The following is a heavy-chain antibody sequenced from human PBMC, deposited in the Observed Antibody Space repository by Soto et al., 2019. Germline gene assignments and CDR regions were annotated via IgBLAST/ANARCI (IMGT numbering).Heavy chain of an antibody. CDR3: ARDGFTAMATL. D-gene: IGHD5-18*01. J-gene: IGHJ4*02. CDR1: GGSISSGGYY. V-gene: IGHV4-31*03. CDR2: IYYSGST. Sequence: KPSETLSLTCTVSGGSISSGGYYWSWIRQHPGKGLEWIGYIYYSGSTDYNPSLKSRVTISADTYKNQFSLKLSSVTAADTAVYYCARDGFTAMATLWGQGTLVTVSS.